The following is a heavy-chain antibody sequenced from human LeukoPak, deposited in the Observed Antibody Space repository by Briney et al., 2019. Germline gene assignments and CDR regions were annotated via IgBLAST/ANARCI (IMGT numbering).Heavy chain of an antibody. Sequence: SETLSLTCTVSGGSISSHYWSWIRQSPGKGLEWIAYIHYTGSADYNPSLESRVTISLDTSKNQFSLNLSSVTAADTAVYYCARYHYDYGDYYFDYWGQGALVTVSS. CDR1: GGSISSHY. CDR2: IHYTGSA. J-gene: IGHJ4*02. V-gene: IGHV4-59*11. D-gene: IGHD4-17*01. CDR3: ARYHYDYGDYYFDY.